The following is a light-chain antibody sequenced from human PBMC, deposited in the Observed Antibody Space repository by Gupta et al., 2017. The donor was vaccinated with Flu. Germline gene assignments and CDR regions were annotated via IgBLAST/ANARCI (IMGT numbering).Light chain of an antibody. Sequence: QSVLTQPPSVSGAPGQRVTISCTGDISNIGAGYDVHWYQQFPGTAPKLLISGYSNRPLGAPDRFSGSKSGTSATLAITGLQAEDEADYYCQSYDSRLTAVFGGGTKLTVV. V-gene: IGLV1-40*01. J-gene: IGLJ2*01. CDR1: ISNIGAGYD. CDR2: GYS. CDR3: QSYDSRLTAV.